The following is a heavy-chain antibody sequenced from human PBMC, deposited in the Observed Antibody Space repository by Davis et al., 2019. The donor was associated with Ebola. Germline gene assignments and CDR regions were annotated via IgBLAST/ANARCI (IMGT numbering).Heavy chain of an antibody. CDR3: AREGALWFGEYLRYYYGMDV. CDR1: GGSFKGYY. CDR2: INHRGYT. J-gene: IGHJ6*02. V-gene: IGHV4-34*01. Sequence: SETLSLTCAVYGGSFKGYYWSWIRQPPGKGLEWIGEINHRGYTNYNPSLKSRVTISVDTSKNQFSLKLSSVTAADTAVYYCAREGALWFGEYLRYYYGMDVWGQGTTVTVSS. D-gene: IGHD3-10*01.